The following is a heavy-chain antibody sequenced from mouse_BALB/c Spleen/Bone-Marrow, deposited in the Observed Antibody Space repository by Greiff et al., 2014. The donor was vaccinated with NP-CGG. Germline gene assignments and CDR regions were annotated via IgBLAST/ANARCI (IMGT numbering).Heavy chain of an antibody. D-gene: IGHD2-4*01. V-gene: IGHV10-1*01. CDR2: ISSKSTNYTT. Sequence: EVKLMESGGGLVQPKGSLKLSCAASGSTFNIYAMNWVRQAPRKGLEWVARISSKSTNYTTCYADSVKDRFTISSDDSQSMLYLQMNSLKTEDTAIYYCVRQDYDYPMDYWGQGTSVTVSS. CDR1: GSTFNIYA. CDR3: VRQDYDYPMDY. J-gene: IGHJ4*01.